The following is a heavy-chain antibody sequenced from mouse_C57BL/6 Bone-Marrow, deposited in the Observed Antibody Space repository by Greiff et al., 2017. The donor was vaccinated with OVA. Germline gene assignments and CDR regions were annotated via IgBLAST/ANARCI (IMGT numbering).Heavy chain of an antibody. D-gene: IGHD1-1*01. CDR3: ARDEGYYYGSSLYAMDY. V-gene: IGHV5-4*01. CDR1: GFTFSSYA. Sequence: EVKVVESGGGLVKPGGSLKLSCAASGFTFSSYAMSWVRQTPEKRLEWVATISDGGSYTYYPDNVKGRFTISRDNAKNNLYLQMSHLKSEDTAMYYCARDEGYYYGSSLYAMDYWGQGTSVTVSS. J-gene: IGHJ4*01. CDR2: ISDGGSYT.